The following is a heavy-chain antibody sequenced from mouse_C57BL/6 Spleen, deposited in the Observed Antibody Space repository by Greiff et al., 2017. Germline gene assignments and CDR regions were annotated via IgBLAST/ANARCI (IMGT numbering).Heavy chain of an antibody. V-gene: IGHV1-64*01. J-gene: IGHJ3*01. CDR2: IHPNSGST. CDR1: GYTFTSYW. Sequence: QVQLQQPGAELVKPGASVKLSCKASGYTFTSYWMHRVKQRPGQGLEWIGMIHPNSGSTNYNEKFKSKATLTVDKSSSTAYMQLSSLTSEDSAVYYCAREGDYDWFAYWGQGTLVTVSA. D-gene: IGHD2-4*01. CDR3: AREGDYDWFAY.